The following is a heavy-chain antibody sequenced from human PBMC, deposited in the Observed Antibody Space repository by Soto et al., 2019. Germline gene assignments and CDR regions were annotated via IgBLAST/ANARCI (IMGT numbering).Heavy chain of an antibody. J-gene: IGHJ6*03. CDR2: IYSGGST. Sequence: GGSLRLSCAASGFTVSSNYMSWVLQAPGKGLEWVSVIYSGGSTYYADSVKGRFTISRDNSKNTLYLQMNSLRAEDTAVYYCARERGSSSSNCHYYYYYYMDVWGKGTTVTVSS. CDR3: ARERGSSSSNCHYYYYYYMDV. D-gene: IGHD6-6*01. V-gene: IGHV3-66*01. CDR1: GFTVSSNY.